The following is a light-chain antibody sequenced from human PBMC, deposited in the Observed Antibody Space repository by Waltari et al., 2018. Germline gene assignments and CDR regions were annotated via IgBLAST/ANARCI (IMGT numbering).Light chain of an antibody. Sequence: QSALTQPAPVSGSPGQSITISCTGTSSDVGSFNLVSWYQQHPNKAPKLMIYQVSKRPSGLSNRFSGSKSGNTASLTISGLQAEDEAEYYCCSYGGSSTFVIFGGGTKLTVL. CDR1: SSDVGSFNL. V-gene: IGLV2-23*02. CDR3: CSYGGSSTFVI. J-gene: IGLJ2*01. CDR2: QVS.